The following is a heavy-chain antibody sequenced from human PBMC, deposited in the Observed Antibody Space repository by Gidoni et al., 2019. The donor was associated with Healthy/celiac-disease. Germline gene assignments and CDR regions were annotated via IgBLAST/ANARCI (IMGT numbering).Heavy chain of an antibody. V-gene: IGHV4-39*01. D-gene: IGHD4-17*01. CDR3: ARHVFLDFYGDYLSGPKYFQH. CDR1: GRSISSRSYY. Sequence: QLQLQESGPGLVKPSETLSPTCTVSGRSISSRSYYWGGIRQPPGKGLEWIGSIYYSGSTYYNPSLKSRVTIAVDTSKNQFSLKLSSVTAADTAVYYCARHVFLDFYGDYLSGPKYFQHWGQAPWSPSPQ. CDR2: IYYSGST. J-gene: IGHJ1*01.